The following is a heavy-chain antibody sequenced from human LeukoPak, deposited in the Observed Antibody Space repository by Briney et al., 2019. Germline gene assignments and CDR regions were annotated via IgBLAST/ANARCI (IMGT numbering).Heavy chain of an antibody. V-gene: IGHV4-4*07. CDR2: IYTSGST. J-gene: IGHJ5*02. CDR3: ARDRRYDFWSGYYLNWFDP. CDR1: GGSISSYY. D-gene: IGHD3-3*01. Sequence: SETLSLTCTVSGGSISSYYWSWIRQPAGKGLEWIGRIYTSGSTNYNPSLKSRVTMSVDTSKNQFSLKLSSVTAADTAVCYCARDRRYDFWSGYYLNWFDPWGQGTLVTVSS.